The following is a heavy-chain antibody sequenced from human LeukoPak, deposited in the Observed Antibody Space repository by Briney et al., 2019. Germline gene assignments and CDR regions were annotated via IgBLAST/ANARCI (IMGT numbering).Heavy chain of an antibody. CDR1: GGSISSYY. CDR3: ARHYDSTAYWYYFDY. CDR2: IYTSGST. V-gene: IGHV4-4*07. Sequence: KPSETLSLTCTVSGGSISSYYWSWIRQPAGKGLEWIGRIYTSGSTNYNPSLKSRVTMSVDTSKNQFSLKLSSVTAADTAVYYCARHYDSTAYWYYFDYWGQGTLVTVSS. D-gene: IGHD3-22*01. J-gene: IGHJ4*02.